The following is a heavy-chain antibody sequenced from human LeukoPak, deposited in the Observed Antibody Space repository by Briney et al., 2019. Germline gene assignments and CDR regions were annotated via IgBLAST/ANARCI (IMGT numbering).Heavy chain of an antibody. Sequence: PSETLFLTCTVSGGSISSGGYYWSWIRQPPGKGLEWIGYIYHSGSTYYNPSLKSRVTISVDRSKNQFSLKLSSVTAADTAVYYCAMSTIVYSGSYPGENAFDIWGQGTMVTVSS. J-gene: IGHJ3*02. CDR3: AMSTIVYSGSYPGENAFDI. V-gene: IGHV4-30-2*01. D-gene: IGHD1-26*01. CDR1: GGSISSGGYY. CDR2: IYHSGST.